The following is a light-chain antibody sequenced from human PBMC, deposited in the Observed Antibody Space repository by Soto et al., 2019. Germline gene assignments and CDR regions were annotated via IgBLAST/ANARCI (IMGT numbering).Light chain of an antibody. Sequence: DIQMTQSPSSLSASVGDRVTITCRASQSISNYLNWYQQKPGKAPKLLIYAASSLQSGVPSRFSGSGFWTDFTLTISSLQPEDFATYYCQQSYSTSLYTFGQGTKLEIK. CDR2: AAS. J-gene: IGKJ2*01. V-gene: IGKV1-39*01. CDR3: QQSYSTSLYT. CDR1: QSISNY.